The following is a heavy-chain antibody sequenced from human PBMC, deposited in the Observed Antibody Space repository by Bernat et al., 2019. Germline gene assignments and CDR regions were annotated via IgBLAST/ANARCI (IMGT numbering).Heavy chain of an antibody. CDR3: AGIQLWPTAEY. CDR1: GFTFSSYG. CDR2: ISYDGSNK. Sequence: QVQLVESGGGVVQPGRSLRLSCAASGFTFSSYGMHWVRQAPGKGLEWVAVISYDGSNKYYADSVKGRFTISRDNSKNTLYLQMNSLRAEETAVYYCAGIQLWPTAEYWGQGTLVTVSS. V-gene: IGHV3-30*03. D-gene: IGHD5-18*01. J-gene: IGHJ4*02.